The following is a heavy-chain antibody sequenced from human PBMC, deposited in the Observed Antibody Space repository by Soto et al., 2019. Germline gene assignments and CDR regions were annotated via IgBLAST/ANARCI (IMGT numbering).Heavy chain of an antibody. Sequence: GVSLRLSFAASGFTCSRYAMSWVRQAPGKGLEWVSAISGSGGSTYYADSVKGRFTISRDNSKNTLYLQMNSLRAEDTAVYYCAKESIVVVTAQFDYWGQGTLVTVSS. CDR1: GFTCSRYA. J-gene: IGHJ4*02. V-gene: IGHV3-23*01. CDR3: AKESIVVVTAQFDY. CDR2: ISGSGGST. D-gene: IGHD2-21*02.